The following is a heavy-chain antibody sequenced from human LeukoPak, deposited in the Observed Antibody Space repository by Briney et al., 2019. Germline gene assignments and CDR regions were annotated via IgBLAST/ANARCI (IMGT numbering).Heavy chain of an antibody. V-gene: IGHV3-23*01. Sequence: GGSLRLSCAASGFTSSSYAMSWVRQAPGKGLEWVSAISGSGGSTYYADSVKGRFTISRDNSKNTLYLQMNSLRAEDTAVYYCAKVKGTAAAGIGYFDYWGQGTLVTVSS. CDR1: GFTSSSYA. J-gene: IGHJ4*02. CDR2: ISGSGGST. CDR3: AKVKGTAAAGIGYFDY. D-gene: IGHD6-13*01.